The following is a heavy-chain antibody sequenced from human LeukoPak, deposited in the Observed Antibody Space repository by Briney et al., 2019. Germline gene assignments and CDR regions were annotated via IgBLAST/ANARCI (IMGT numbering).Heavy chain of an antibody. V-gene: IGHV4-38-2*01. D-gene: IGHD3-22*01. J-gene: IGHJ3*02. CDR1: GYSFSSGYY. CDR2: IYHSGST. Sequence: TSETLSLTCAVSGYSFSSGYYWGWIRQPPGKRLEWIGSIYHSGSTYYNASLKSRVTISVDKAKNQFSLTLTSVTATDTAVYYWARLWYYYDSIGSYSRLAFDICGQGTMVTVSS. CDR3: ARLWYYYDSIGSYSRLAFDI.